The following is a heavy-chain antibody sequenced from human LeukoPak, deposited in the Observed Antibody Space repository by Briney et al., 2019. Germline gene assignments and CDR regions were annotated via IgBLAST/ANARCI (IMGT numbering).Heavy chain of an antibody. V-gene: IGHV3-23*01. D-gene: IGHD3-10*01. J-gene: IGHJ4*02. CDR2: ISGSGGST. CDR1: GFTFSSYA. Sequence: PGGSLRLSCAVSGFTFSSYAMSWVRQAPGKGLEWVSAISGSGGSTYYADSVKGRFTISRDNSKNTLYLQMNSLRAEDTAVYYCAKDLSYGSGIDYWGQGTLVTVSS. CDR3: AKDLSYGSGIDY.